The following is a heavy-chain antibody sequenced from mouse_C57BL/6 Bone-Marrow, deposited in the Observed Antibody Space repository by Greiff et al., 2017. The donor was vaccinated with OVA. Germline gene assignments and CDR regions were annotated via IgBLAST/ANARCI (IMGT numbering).Heavy chain of an antibody. D-gene: IGHD2-1*01. J-gene: IGHJ4*01. V-gene: IGHV5-9-1*02. Sequence: EVKLLESGAGLVKPGGSLKLSCAASGFTFSSYAMSWVRQTPEKRLEWVAYISSGGYYIYYADTVKGRFTISRDNARNTLYLQMSSLKSEDTAMYYCTRLLDAMDYWGQGTSVTVSS. CDR2: ISSGGYYI. CDR3: TRLLDAMDY. CDR1: GFTFSSYA.